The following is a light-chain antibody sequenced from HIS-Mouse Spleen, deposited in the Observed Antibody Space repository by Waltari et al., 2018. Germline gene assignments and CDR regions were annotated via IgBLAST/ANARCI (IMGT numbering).Light chain of an antibody. CDR1: SSDVGGYNY. Sequence: QSALTQPASVSGSPGQSITISCTGTSSDVGGYNYVSWYQQHPGKAPKRMIYDVSNRPSGVSNRCPGAKSGNPASLTISGLQAEDEADYYRSSYTSSSTYVVGTGTKVTVL. V-gene: IGLV2-14*03. CDR2: DVS. CDR3: SSYTSSSTYV. J-gene: IGLJ1*01.